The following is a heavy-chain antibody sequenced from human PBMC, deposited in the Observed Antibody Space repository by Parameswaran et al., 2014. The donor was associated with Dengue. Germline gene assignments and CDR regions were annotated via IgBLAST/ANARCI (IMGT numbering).Heavy chain of an antibody. J-gene: IGHJ4*02. CDR3: ARDREYAGFDY. V-gene: IGHV3-11*01. Sequence: VRQMPGKGLEWVSYISSSGSTIYYADSVKGRFTISRDNAKNSLYLQMNSLRAEDTAVYYCARDREYAGFDYWGQGTLVTVSS. CDR2: ISSSGSTI. D-gene: IGHD3-10*01.